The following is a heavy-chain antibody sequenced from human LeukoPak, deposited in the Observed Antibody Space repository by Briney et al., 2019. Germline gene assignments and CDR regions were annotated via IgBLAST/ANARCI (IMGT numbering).Heavy chain of an antibody. CDR1: GFTFSSNT. V-gene: IGHV3-21*01. CDR2: ISSDGTHT. CDR3: SKDRPRSSFDY. J-gene: IGHJ4*02. D-gene: IGHD6-6*01. Sequence: GGSLRLSCAASGFTFSSNTMNWVRQAPGKGLEWVSSISSDGTHTFYADPVKGRFTISRDNAKNSLCLQMNSLRDEDTAVYYCSKDRPRSSFDYWGQGILVTVSS.